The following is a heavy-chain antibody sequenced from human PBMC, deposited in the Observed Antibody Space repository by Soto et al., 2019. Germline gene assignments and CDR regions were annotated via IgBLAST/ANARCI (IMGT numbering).Heavy chain of an antibody. CDR3: ARGKMITFGGVIVDYFDY. CDR1: GGSFTGYY. J-gene: IGHJ4*02. V-gene: IGHV4-34*01. CDR2: INHSGST. D-gene: IGHD3-16*02. Sequence: ASETLSLTCAVYGGSFTGYYWDWIRQPPGKGLEWIGEINHSGSTNYNPSLKSRVTISVDTSKNQFSLKLSSVTAADTAVYYCARGKMITFGGVIVDYFDYWGQGALVTVSS.